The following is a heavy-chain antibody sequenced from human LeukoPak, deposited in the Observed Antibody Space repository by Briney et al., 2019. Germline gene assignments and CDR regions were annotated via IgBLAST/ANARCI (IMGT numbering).Heavy chain of an antibody. D-gene: IGHD5-18*01. V-gene: IGHV3-23*01. J-gene: IGHJ5*02. CDR3: ARDPSPKTYSYGSGWFDP. Sequence: PGGSLRLSCAASGFTFSTYAMSWVRQAPGKGLEWVSGISGSGSSTFDADSVKGRFTISRDNSKNTLFLQMNSLRAEDTAVYYCARDPSPKTYSYGSGWFDPWGQGTLVTVSS. CDR2: ISGSGSST. CDR1: GFTFSTYA.